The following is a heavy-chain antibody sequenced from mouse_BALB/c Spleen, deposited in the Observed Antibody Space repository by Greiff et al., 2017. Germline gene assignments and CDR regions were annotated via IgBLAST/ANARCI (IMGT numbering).Heavy chain of an antibody. J-gene: IGHJ3*01. D-gene: IGHD1-1*01. Sequence: EVKLMESGGGLVKPGGSLKLSCAASGFAFSSYDMSWVRQTPEKRLEWVAYISSGGGSTYYPDTVKGRFTISRDNAKNTLYLQMSSLKSEDTAMYYCARHYYGSSLAWFAYWGQGTLVTVSA. CDR1: GFAFSSYD. V-gene: IGHV5-12-1*01. CDR3: ARHYYGSSLAWFAY. CDR2: ISSGGGST.